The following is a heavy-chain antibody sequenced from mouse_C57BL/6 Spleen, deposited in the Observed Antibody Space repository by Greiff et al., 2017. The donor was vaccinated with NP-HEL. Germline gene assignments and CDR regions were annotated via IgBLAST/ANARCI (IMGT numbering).Heavy chain of an antibody. D-gene: IGHD1-1*01. Sequence: QVQLQQSGAELVKPGASVKMSCKASGYTFTSYWITWVKQRPGQGLEWIGDIYPGSGSTNYNEKFKSKATLTVDTTSSTAYMQLSSLTSEDSAVYYCAGSITTVDYWGQGTTLTVSS. V-gene: IGHV1-55*01. CDR1: GYTFTSYW. CDR3: AGSITTVDY. CDR2: IYPGSGST. J-gene: IGHJ2*01.